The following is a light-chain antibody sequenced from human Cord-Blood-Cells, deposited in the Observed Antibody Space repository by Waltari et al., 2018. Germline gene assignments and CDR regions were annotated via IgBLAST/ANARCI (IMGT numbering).Light chain of an antibody. CDR2: AAS. J-gene: IGKJ1*01. CDR3: QQSYSTPQ. CDR1: QSISSY. Sequence: DIQMTQSPSSLSASVGDRVTITCRASQSISSYLNWYQQKPGKAPKLLIYAASSLQSGVPSRFSGSGSGTDFTLTISSLQPEDFATYYCQQSYSTPQFGQGTKVESK. V-gene: IGKV1-39*01.